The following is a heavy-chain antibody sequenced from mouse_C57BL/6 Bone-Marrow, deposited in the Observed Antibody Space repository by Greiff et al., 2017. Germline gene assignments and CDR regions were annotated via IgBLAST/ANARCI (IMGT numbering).Heavy chain of an antibody. V-gene: IGHV1-81*01. CDR1: GYTFTSYG. CDR2: IYPRSGNT. CDR3: ARRDY. J-gene: IGHJ2*01. Sequence: QVQLQQSGAELARPGASVKLSCKASGYTFTSYGISWVKQRPGQGLEWIGEIYPRSGNTYYNEKFKGKATLTADKSSSTAYMELRSLTSEDSAVYFGARRDYWGQGTTLTVSS.